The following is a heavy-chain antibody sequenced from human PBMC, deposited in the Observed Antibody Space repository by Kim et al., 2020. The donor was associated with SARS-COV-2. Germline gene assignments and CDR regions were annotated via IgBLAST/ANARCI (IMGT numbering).Heavy chain of an antibody. V-gene: IGHV4-59*01. CDR3: ARGGYYDSSGYYYYYGMDV. CDR1: GGSISSYY. D-gene: IGHD3-22*01. CDR2: IYYSGST. Sequence: SETLSLTSTVSGGSISSYYWSWIRQPPGKGLEWIGYIYYSGSTNYNPSLKSRVTISVDTSKNQFSLKLSSVTAADTAVYYCARGGYYDSSGYYYYYGMDVWGQGTTVTVSS. J-gene: IGHJ6*02.